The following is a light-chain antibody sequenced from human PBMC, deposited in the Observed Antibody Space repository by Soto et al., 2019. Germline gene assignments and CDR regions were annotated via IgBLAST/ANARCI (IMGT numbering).Light chain of an antibody. Sequence: QSLLSQPDSASGSPGQSITISCTGTSSDVGGYKYVSWYQQHPGKAPKLMIYEVSNRPSGVSNRFSGSKSVNTASLTISGLQAEDEGDYYCSSYTNTKTQVFGPGTKVTVL. J-gene: IGLJ1*01. CDR3: SSYTNTKTQV. CDR1: SSDVGGYKY. V-gene: IGLV2-14*01. CDR2: EVS.